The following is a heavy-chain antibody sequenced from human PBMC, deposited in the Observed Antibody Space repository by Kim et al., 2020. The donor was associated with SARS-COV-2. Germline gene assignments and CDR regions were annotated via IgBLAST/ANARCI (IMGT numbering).Heavy chain of an antibody. CDR2: IYSGGST. V-gene: IGHV3-53*04. D-gene: IGHD4-17*01. J-gene: IGHJ6*03. CDR3: AVKYGDYRAWRYYYYYMDV. Sequence: GGSLRLSCAASGFTVSSNYMSWVRQAPGKGLEWVSVIYSGGSTYYADSVKGRFTISRHNSKNTLYLQMNSLRAEDTAVYYCAVKYGDYRAWRYYYYYMDVWGKGTTVTVSS. CDR1: GFTVSSNY.